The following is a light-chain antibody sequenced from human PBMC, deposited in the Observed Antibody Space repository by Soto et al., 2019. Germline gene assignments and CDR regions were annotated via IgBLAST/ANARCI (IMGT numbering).Light chain of an antibody. V-gene: IGKV1-6*01. CDR3: LQNYNYPLT. Sequence: AIQMPQAPSSRSACVGGIVSIAFRAGQVIKNDLSWYQQRPGRDHKLLIYVASNLQSGVPSRFSGSGSGTDFTLTISSLQPEDFATYYCLQNYNYPLTFGGGTKVDIK. CDR2: VAS. CDR1: QVIKND. J-gene: IGKJ4*01.